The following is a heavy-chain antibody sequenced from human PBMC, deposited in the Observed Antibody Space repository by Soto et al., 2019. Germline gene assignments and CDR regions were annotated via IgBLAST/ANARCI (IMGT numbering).Heavy chain of an antibody. D-gene: IGHD3-22*01. V-gene: IGHV4-59*02. CDR1: GASVSAYY. CDR3: ARDDSSGYYKVCDY. CDR2: IYHTGST. Sequence: SETLSLTCSVSGASVSAYYWSWVRQPPGKGLEWIGYIYHTGSTFYNDSLKSRVTISVDTSKNQFSLKLSSVTAADTAVYYCARDDSSGYYKVCDYWGQGTLVTVSS. J-gene: IGHJ4*02.